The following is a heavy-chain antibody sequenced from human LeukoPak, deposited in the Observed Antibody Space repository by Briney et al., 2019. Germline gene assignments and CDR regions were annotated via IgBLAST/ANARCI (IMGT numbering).Heavy chain of an antibody. CDR1: GFTFSSYE. CDR3: AREVYYGSGSYSDY. V-gene: IGHV3-48*03. CDR2: ISSSGGTI. J-gene: IGHJ4*02. Sequence: PGGSLRPSCAASGFTFSSYEMNWVRQAPGKGLEWVSYISSSGGTIYYADSVKGRFTISRDNAKNSLYLQMNSLRAEDTAVYYCAREVYYGSGSYSDYWGQGTLVTVSS. D-gene: IGHD3-10*01.